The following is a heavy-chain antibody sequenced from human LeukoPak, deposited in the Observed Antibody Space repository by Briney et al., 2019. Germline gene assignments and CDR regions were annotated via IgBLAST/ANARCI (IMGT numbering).Heavy chain of an antibody. CDR1: GYTFTGYY. CDR3: ARDWMTSDPFDI. V-gene: IGHV1-2*02. J-gene: IGHJ3*02. D-gene: IGHD2-2*03. CDR2: INPNSGGT. Sequence: GASVKLSCKASGYTFTGYYMHLVRQAPGQGLEWMGWINPNSGGTNYAQKFQGRVTMTRDTSISTAYMELSRLRSDDTAVYYCARDWMTSDPFDIWGQGTMVTVSS.